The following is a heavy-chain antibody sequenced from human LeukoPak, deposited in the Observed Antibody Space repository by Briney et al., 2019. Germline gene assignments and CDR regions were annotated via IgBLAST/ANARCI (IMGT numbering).Heavy chain of an antibody. V-gene: IGHV3-48*03. Sequence: PGGSLRLSCAASGFTFSSYEMNWVRQAPGKGLEWVSYISSGGSTIFYADSVKGRFTISRDNAKNSLYLQMNSLRAEDTAVYPCARMISGGSYDAFDIWGQGTMVTVSS. CDR3: ARMISGGSYDAFDI. J-gene: IGHJ3*02. D-gene: IGHD6-19*01. CDR1: GFTFSSYE. CDR2: ISSGGSTI.